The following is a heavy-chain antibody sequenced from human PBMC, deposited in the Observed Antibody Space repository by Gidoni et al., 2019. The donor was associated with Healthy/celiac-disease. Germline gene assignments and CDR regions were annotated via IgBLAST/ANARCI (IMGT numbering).Heavy chain of an antibody. CDR1: GGSFSGYY. CDR3: AREEGSSWYDNRVVDY. Sequence: QVQLQQWCAVLFKPSETLSLPCAVYGGSFSGYYWSCIRQAPGKGLEWIGEINHSGSTNYNPSLKSRVTISVDTSKNQFSLKLSSVTAADTAVYYCAREEGSSWYDNRVVDYWGQGTLVTVSS. D-gene: IGHD6-13*01. V-gene: IGHV4-34*01. CDR2: INHSGST. J-gene: IGHJ4*02.